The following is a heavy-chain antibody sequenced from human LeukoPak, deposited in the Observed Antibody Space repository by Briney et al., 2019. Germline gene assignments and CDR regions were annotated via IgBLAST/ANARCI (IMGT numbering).Heavy chain of an antibody. CDR3: ATTGGDIYYYYMDV. J-gene: IGHJ6*03. CDR2: IIPVLSTA. D-gene: IGHD3-16*01. Sequence: ASVKVSCKASGYTFTSYYIHWVRQAPGQGLEWMGGIIPVLSTANYAQKFQDRVTITADESTSTTYMELSSLKSEDTAVYYCATTGGDIYYYYMDVWGKGTTVTISS. CDR1: GYTFTSYY. V-gene: IGHV1-69*13.